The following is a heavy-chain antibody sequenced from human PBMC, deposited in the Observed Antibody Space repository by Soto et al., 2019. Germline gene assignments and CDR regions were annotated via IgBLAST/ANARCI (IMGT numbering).Heavy chain of an antibody. Sequence: KPSETLSLTCTVSGGSISSSSYYWGWIRQPPGKGLEWIGSIYYSGSTYYNPSLKSRVTISVDTSKNQFSLKLSSVTAADTAVYYCARHPYSSPFDYWGQGTLVTVSS. CDR1: GGSISSSSYY. V-gene: IGHV4-39*01. J-gene: IGHJ4*02. CDR3: ARHPYSSPFDY. D-gene: IGHD6-13*01. CDR2: IYYSGST.